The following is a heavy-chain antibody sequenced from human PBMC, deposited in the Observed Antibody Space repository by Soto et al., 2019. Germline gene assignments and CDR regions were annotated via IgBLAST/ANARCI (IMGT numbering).Heavy chain of an antibody. CDR3: ASSGSRGIGAFDI. D-gene: IGHD3-22*01. CDR2: IYDGIP. V-gene: IGHV4-30-2*01. Sequence: QLQLQESGSGLVKASQTLSLTCAVSGGSISSGGYSWSWIRQPPGKGQEWIGYIYDGIPHYNPALKSRVTISIDRSKNQFSLKLSSVTAADTAVYYCASSGSRGIGAFDIWGQGTMVTVSS. CDR1: GGSISSGGYS. J-gene: IGHJ3*02.